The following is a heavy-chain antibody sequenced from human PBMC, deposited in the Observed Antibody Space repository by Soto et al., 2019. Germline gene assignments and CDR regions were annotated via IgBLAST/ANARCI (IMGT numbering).Heavy chain of an antibody. CDR2: IIHIFGTA. V-gene: IGHV1-69*12. CDR1: GGTFSSYA. J-gene: IGHJ5*02. D-gene: IGHD3-10*01. CDR3: ARDVTMVRGLRFAP. Sequence: QVQLVQSGAEVKKPGASVKVSCKASGGTFSSYAISWVRQAPRQALEWMGGIIHIFGTANYAQKFQGRVTITADESRSTACMERSSLRSEDTAVYYCARDVTMVRGLRFAPWGQGTMVTVSS.